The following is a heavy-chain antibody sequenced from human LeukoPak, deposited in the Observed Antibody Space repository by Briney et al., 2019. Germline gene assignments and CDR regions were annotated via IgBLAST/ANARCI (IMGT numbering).Heavy chain of an antibody. D-gene: IGHD6-13*01. Sequence: GGSLRLSCVASGFAFSDYYINWIRQAPGKGLEWISYVTGSGSTTYYVDSVKGRFTISRDNAKKSVFLQMDSLRGDDTAVYYCARVTAAGTWTFDIWGQGTTVTVSS. CDR2: VTGSGSTT. CDR3: ARVTAAGTWTFDI. CDR1: GFAFSDYY. J-gene: IGHJ3*02. V-gene: IGHV3-11*01.